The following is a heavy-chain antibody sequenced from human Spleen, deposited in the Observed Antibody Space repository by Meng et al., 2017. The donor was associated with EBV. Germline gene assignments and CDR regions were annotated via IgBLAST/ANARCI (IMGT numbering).Heavy chain of an antibody. Sequence: QITLKESCPTLVQPTQTLTLTCIFSWFSLSTSGLGVGWIRQPPGKALEWLALIYWDDDNRYSPSLQSRLTITRDTSRNQVVLRMTNMDPVDTATYYCAYFYYYGSGTYGINYFDYWGPGTLVTVSS. J-gene: IGHJ4*02. V-gene: IGHV2-5*02. CDR3: AYFYYYGSGTYGINYFDY. CDR1: WFSLSTSGLG. D-gene: IGHD3-10*01. CDR2: IYWDDDN.